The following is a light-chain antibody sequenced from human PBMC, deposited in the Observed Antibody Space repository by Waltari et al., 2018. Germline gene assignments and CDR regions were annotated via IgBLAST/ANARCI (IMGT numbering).Light chain of an antibody. CDR3: LQHDTFPYT. V-gene: IGKV5-2*01. CDR2: EAS. CDR1: QDMDDD. J-gene: IGKJ2*01. Sequence: TLTQSPAFLSSAPGDAVDIYCKVSQDMDDDLNWYQQRPGAAPVVIIREASTLATGVSPRFSGSAYGADFTLKIHDIKSEDDAFYFCLQHDTFPYTFGQGTELEI.